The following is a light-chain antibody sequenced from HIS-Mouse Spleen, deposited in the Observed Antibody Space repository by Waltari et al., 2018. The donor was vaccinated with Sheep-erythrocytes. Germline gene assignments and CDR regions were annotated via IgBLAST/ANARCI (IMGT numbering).Light chain of an antibody. V-gene: IGLV2-11*01. CDR2: DVS. Sequence: QSALTQPRSVSGSPGQSVTISCTGTSSDVGGYHYVSWYQPHPGKAPKLMIYDVSKRPSGVPDRFSGCKSGNTASLTISGLQAEDEADYYCCSYAGSYTLVFGGGTKLTVL. J-gene: IGLJ2*01. CDR1: SSDVGGYHY. CDR3: CSYAGSYTLV.